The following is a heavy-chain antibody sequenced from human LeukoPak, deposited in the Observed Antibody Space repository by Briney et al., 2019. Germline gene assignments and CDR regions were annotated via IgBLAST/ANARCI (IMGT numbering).Heavy chain of an antibody. Sequence: SETLSLTCTVSGGSISSYYWSWIRQPPGKGLEWIGYIYYSGSTNYNPSLKSRVTISVDTSKNQFSLKLSSVTAADTAVYYCARETPYGIWYFDLWGRRTLVTVSS. CDR1: GGSISSYY. CDR2: IYYSGST. D-gene: IGHD1-14*01. V-gene: IGHV4-59*01. CDR3: ARETPYGIWYFDL. J-gene: IGHJ2*01.